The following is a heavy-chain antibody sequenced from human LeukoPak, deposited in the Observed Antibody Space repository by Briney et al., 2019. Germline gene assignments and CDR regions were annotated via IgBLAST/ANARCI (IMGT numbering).Heavy chain of an antibody. CDR3: ARHRTYRSSWYDDLGH. CDR2: ISSSSSTV. CDR1: GFTFSRYS. V-gene: IGHV3-48*01. D-gene: IGHD6-13*01. Sequence: PGGSLRLSCAASGFTFSRYSMNWVRQAPGKGLEWVSYISSSSSTVYYADSLKGRFTISRDNSKNTLYLQMNSLRAEDTAVYYCARHRTYRSSWYDDLGHWGQGTLVTVSS. J-gene: IGHJ4*02.